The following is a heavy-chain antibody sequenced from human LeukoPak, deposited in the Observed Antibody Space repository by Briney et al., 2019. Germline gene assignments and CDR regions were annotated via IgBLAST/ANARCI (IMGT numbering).Heavy chain of an antibody. V-gene: IGHV5-51*01. D-gene: IGHD1-26*01. J-gene: IGHJ4*02. CDR2: IYPGDSDT. Sequence: GESLKISCKGSGYRFTSYWIGWVRQMPGKGLEWMGIIYPGDSDTRYSPSFQGQVTISADKSISTAYLQWSSLKASDTAMYYCARHVGSNSRVAPLGYWGQGTLVTVSS. CDR3: ARHVGSNSRVAPLGY. CDR1: GYRFTSYW.